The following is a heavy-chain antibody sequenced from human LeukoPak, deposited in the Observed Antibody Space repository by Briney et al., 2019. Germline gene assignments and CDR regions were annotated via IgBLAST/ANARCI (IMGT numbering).Heavy chain of an antibody. V-gene: IGHV4-30-4*01. J-gene: IGHJ4*02. CDR2: IYYSGST. CDR1: GGSISSGDYY. Sequence: SETLSLTCTVSGGSISSGDYYWSWIRQPPGKGLEWIGYIYYSGSTYYNPSLKSRVTISVDTSKNQFSLKLSSVTAADTAVYYCARETVIIKLFDYWGQGTLVTVSS. CDR3: ARETVIIKLFDY. D-gene: IGHD3-3*01.